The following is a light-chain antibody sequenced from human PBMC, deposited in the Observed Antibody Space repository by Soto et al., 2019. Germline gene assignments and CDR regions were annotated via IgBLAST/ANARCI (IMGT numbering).Light chain of an antibody. CDR1: QSVGSN. CDR2: GAS. CDR3: QQYNKRPPWT. J-gene: IGKJ1*01. Sequence: EIVMTQSPATLSVSPGERATLSCRASQSVGSNLAWYQQKPGQAPRLLIYGASTRATGIPDRFSGSGSGTDFTLTISSLQSEDFAVYYCQQYNKRPPWTFGQGTKV. V-gene: IGKV3-15*01.